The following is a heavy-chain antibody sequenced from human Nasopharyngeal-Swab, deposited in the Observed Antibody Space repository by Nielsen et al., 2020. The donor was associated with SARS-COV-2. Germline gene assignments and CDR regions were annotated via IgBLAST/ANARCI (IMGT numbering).Heavy chain of an antibody. J-gene: IGHJ4*02. CDR3: SSHKGTFDY. CDR2: IYYSGST. V-gene: IGHV4-39*01. CDR1: GGSISSSSYY. Sequence: SETLSLTCTVSGGSISSSSYYWGWIRQPPGKGLEWIGSIYYSGSTYYNPALNSRVTISVDTSKNQFSLKLSSVTAADTAVYYCSSHKGTFDYWGQGTLVTVSS.